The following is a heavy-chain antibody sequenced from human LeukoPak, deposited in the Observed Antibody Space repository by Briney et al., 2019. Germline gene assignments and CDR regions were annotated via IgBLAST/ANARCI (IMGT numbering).Heavy chain of an antibody. D-gene: IGHD3-3*01. CDR3: ARSRLMYYDFWSGPFDY. CDR2: IKQDGSEK. Sequence: GGSLRLFCAASGFTFSSYWMSWVRQAPGKGLEWVANIKQDGSEKFYVDSVKGRFTISRDNAKNSLYLQMNSLRAEDTAVYYCARSRLMYYDFWSGPFDYWGQGTLVTVSS. J-gene: IGHJ4*02. CDR1: GFTFSSYW. V-gene: IGHV3-7*01.